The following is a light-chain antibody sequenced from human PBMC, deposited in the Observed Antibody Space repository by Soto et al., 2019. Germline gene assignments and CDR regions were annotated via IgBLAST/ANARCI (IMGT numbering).Light chain of an antibody. CDR1: QSISSW. CDR2: KAS. V-gene: IGKV1-5*03. J-gene: IGKJ1*01. Sequence: DIQMTQSPSTLSASVGDRVKITCRASQSISSWLAWYQQKPGKAPKLLIYKASSLESGVPSRFSGSGSGTEFTLTISSLQPDDFATYYCQQYNSYSRTFGQGTKVDIK. CDR3: QQYNSYSRT.